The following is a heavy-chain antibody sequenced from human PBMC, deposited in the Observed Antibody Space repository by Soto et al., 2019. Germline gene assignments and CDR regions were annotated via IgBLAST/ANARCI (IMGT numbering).Heavy chain of an antibody. V-gene: IGHV3-30*18. CDR3: AKDLSDIVATHTPDFDD. J-gene: IGHJ4*02. Sequence: XGALRRSCAAYGFTFSSSCMHWVRQAPGKGLGWVAVISYDGSNKYYADSVKGRFTISRDNSKNTLYLQMNSLRAEDTAVYYWAKDLSDIVATHTPDFDDWAQGTLVTVSS. CDR2: ISYDGSNK. CDR1: GFTFSSSC. D-gene: IGHD5-12*01.